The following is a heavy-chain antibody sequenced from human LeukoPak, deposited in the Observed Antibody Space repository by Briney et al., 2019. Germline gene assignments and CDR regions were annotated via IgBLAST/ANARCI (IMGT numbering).Heavy chain of an antibody. CDR2: ISYDGSNK. D-gene: IGHD4-17*01. CDR1: GFTFSTYP. Sequence: GGSLRLSCSASGFTFSTYPMHWVRQPPGKGLEWVAVISYDGSNKYYADSVKGRFTISRDNSKDTLYLQMNSLRADDTAVYYCARGKTPAVTTPFDYWGQGTLVTVSS. V-gene: IGHV3-30-3*01. CDR3: ARGKTPAVTTPFDY. J-gene: IGHJ4*02.